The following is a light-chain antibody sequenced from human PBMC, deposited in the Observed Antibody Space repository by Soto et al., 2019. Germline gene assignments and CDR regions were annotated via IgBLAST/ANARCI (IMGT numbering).Light chain of an antibody. CDR3: QQYDSSPRT. CDR1: RTVSNNF. V-gene: IGKV3-20*01. CDR2: GVF. J-gene: IGKJ2*01. Sequence: ETVLTQSPGTVSLSPGETATLSCRASRTVSNNFLAWYQQKPGQAPRLLIYGVFNRATGIPDRLSGSGSGTDFTLTISRLEPEDSAVYHCQQYDSSPRTFGQGTKLEIK.